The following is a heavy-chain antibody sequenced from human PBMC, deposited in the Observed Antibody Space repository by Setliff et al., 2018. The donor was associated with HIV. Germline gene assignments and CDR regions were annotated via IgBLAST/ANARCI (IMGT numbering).Heavy chain of an antibody. D-gene: IGHD3-9*01. CDR3: ARQDIPTGYYLFDY. CDR1: GYTFTDYY. V-gene: IGHV1-2*06. J-gene: IGHJ4*02. CDR2: INPKSGGT. Sequence: ASVKVSCKASGYTFTDYYIHWVRQAPGQGLEWMGRINPKSGGTNYVQKFQGRIIMTRDTSINTVYMELSSLTSDDTALYYCARQDIPTGYYLFDYWGQGTQVTVSS.